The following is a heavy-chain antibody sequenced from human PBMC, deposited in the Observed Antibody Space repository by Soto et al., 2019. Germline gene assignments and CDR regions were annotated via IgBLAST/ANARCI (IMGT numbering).Heavy chain of an antibody. CDR2: IYYSGST. CDR3: ASYYSNYVYYFDY. CDR1: GGSISSGGYY. D-gene: IGHD4-4*01. J-gene: IGHJ4*02. V-gene: IGHV4-30-4*08. Sequence: SETLSLTCTVSGGSISSGGYYWSWIRQHPGKGLEWIGYIYYSGSTYYNPSLKSRVTISVDTSKNQFSLKLSSVTAADTAVYYCASYYSNYVYYFDYWGQGTLVTVSS.